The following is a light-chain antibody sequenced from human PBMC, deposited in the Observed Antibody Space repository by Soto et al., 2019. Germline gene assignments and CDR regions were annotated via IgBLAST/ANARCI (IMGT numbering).Light chain of an antibody. CDR1: QSISSW. J-gene: IGKJ1*01. Sequence: DIPMTQSPSTLSASFGDGVTITCRASQSISSWLAWYQQKPGKAPKLLIYDASTLESGVPSRFSGSGSATEFTLTISSLQPDDFATYYCQHYNNYSPWTFGQGTKV. CDR2: DAS. V-gene: IGKV1-5*01. CDR3: QHYNNYSPWT.